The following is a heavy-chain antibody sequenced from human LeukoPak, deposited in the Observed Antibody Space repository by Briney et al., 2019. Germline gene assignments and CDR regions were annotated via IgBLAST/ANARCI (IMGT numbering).Heavy chain of an antibody. CDR1: GFTFSSCG. V-gene: IGHV3-33*06. CDR3: AKEHGYYYDSSGYYLAY. J-gene: IGHJ4*02. CDR2: IWYDGSNK. Sequence: GGSLRLSCAASGFTFSSCGMHWVRQAPGKGLELVAVIWYDGSNKYYADSVKGRFSISRDNSKNTLYLQMNSLRAEDTAVYYCAKEHGYYYDSSGYYLAYCGQGTLVTVSS. D-gene: IGHD3-22*01.